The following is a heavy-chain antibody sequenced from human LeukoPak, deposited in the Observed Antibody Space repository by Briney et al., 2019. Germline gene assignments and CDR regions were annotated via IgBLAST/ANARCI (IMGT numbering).Heavy chain of an antibody. V-gene: IGHV3-23*01. CDR2: ISGGGSST. D-gene: IGHD6-19*01. J-gene: IGHJ4*02. CDR1: GFTFNNYA. Sequence: PGGSLRLSCAASGFTFNNYAVNWVRQAPGKGLEWVSSISGGGSSTYYADSVKGRFTISRDNSKNTLYLQMNSLRAEDTAVYYCARTREGWLVPLDHWGQGTLVTVSS. CDR3: ARTREGWLVPLDH.